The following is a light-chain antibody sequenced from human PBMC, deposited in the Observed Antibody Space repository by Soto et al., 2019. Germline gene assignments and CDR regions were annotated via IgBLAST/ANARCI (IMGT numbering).Light chain of an antibody. CDR1: NSDIGGYNL. Sequence: QSALTQPGSVSGSPGQSITIYCTGTNSDIGGYNLVSWFQHHPGKAPKLVIYEVTHRPSGISNRFSGSKSGNTASLTISGLQDEDEADYYCSSYTSVTIVVFGGGTKVTVL. CDR2: EVT. CDR3: SSYTSVTIVV. V-gene: IGLV2-14*01. J-gene: IGLJ2*01.